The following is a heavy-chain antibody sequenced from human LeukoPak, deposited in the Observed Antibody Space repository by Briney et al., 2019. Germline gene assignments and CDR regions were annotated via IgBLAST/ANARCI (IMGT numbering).Heavy chain of an antibody. CDR3: AGGDSSGYYPIDY. D-gene: IGHD3-22*01. Sequence: GGSLRLSCAASGFTFSTYEMNWVRQAPGKGLEWVSYISSSGGTIYYADSVKGRSTISRDNAKNSLYLQMNSLRAEDTAVYYCAGGDSSGYYPIDYWGQGTLVTVSS. CDR2: ISSSGGTI. CDR1: GFTFSTYE. V-gene: IGHV3-48*03. J-gene: IGHJ4*02.